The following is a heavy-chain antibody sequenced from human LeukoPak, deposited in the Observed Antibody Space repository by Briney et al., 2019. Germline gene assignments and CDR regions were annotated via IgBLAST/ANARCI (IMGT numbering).Heavy chain of an antibody. CDR2: FDPEDGET. D-gene: IGHD3-3*01. CDR3: ATSIRIFGVVISLPIDY. CDR1: GYTLTELS. V-gene: IGHV1-24*01. Sequence: ASVKVSCKVSGYTLTELSMHWVRQAPGKGLEWMGGFDPEDGETIYAQKFQGRVTMTEDTSTDTAYMELSSLRSEDTAVYYCATSIRIFGVVISLPIDYWGQGTLVTVSS. J-gene: IGHJ4*02.